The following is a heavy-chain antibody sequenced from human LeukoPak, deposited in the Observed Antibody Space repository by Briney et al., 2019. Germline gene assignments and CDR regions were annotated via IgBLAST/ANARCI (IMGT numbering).Heavy chain of an antibody. CDR3: ARAGDGTGWLNGNYFDS. CDR1: GGTFSNYA. V-gene: IGHV1-69*13. CDR2: IIPMFGTS. D-gene: IGHD6-19*01. Sequence: GASVKVSCKASGGTFSNYAITWVRQAPGQGLEWMGGIIPMFGTSNYAQKLQGRVTIIADESTSTAYMELSSLTSEDTAVYYCARAGDGTGWLNGNYFDSWGQGTLVTVSS. J-gene: IGHJ4*02.